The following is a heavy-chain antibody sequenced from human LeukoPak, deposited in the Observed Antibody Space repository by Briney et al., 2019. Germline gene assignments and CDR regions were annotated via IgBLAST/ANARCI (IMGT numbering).Heavy chain of an antibody. V-gene: IGHV3-33*01. CDR2: IWYDGSNE. Sequence: EGSLRLSCAASGFTFSSYAMHWVRQAPGKGLEWVAIIWYDGSNEFYADSVKGRFTISRDNSKNTLFLQMKSLRAEDTAVYYCARDRGTTVTTYYFDYWGQGTLVTVSS. D-gene: IGHD4-17*01. J-gene: IGHJ4*02. CDR3: ARDRGTTVTTYYFDY. CDR1: GFTFSSYA.